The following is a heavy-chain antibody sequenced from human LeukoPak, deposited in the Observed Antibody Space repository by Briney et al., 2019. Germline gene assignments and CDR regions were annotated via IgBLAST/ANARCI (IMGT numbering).Heavy chain of an antibody. CDR1: GFTFGRDW. CDR2: IKFDESET. Sequence: PGGSLRLSCEASGFTFGRDWMSWVRQAPGKGLEWVATIKFDESETYYVDSVKGRFAVSRDNGRNSLFLQMSSPRVEDTALYFCAKWDFFGDYFTFDPRGQGVLVIVSS. V-gene: IGHV3-7*01. D-gene: IGHD2/OR15-2a*01. J-gene: IGHJ5*02. CDR3: AKWDFFGDYFTFDP.